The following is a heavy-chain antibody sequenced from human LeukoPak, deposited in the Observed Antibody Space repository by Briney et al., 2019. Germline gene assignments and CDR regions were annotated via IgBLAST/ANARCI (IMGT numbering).Heavy chain of an antibody. D-gene: IGHD6-6*01. CDR3: ARGQLVADY. CDR1: GFSFDDYA. J-gene: IGHJ4*02. CDR2: VSWHSAYI. Sequence: PGGSLRLSCAASGFSFDDYAMHWVRQAPGKGLEWVAGVSWHSAYIGYADSVKGRFTISRDNAKNSLYLQMNSLRAEDTAVYYCARGQLVADYWGQGTLVTVSS. V-gene: IGHV3-9*01.